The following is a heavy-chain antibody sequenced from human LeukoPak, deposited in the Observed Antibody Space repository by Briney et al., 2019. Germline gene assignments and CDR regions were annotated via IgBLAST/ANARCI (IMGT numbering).Heavy chain of an antibody. CDR1: HGSMNNYF. J-gene: IGHJ6*02. V-gene: IGHV4-4*07. CDR2: MYGSTSP. CDR3: ARGGSPDV. D-gene: IGHD3-16*01. Sequence: SETLSLTCSVSHGSMNNYFWTWVRQPAGKGLEWIGRMYGSTSPTYNPSLTSRVTMSVDTSKNQFSLKLSSVTAADTAVYYCARGGSPDVWGQGTTVTVSS.